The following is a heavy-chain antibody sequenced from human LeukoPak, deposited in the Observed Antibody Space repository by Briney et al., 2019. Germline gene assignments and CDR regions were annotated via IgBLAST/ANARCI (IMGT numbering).Heavy chain of an antibody. D-gene: IGHD6-19*01. V-gene: IGHV1-46*01. Sequence: KVSCTSSGYTVTSYYMDGVRQAPGAGLEWMAIINPSGGSTSYEQKFQGRVTMTRDTSTSTVYMELSSLRSEDTAVYYCARSQQTAVDGNVDYWGQGTLVTVSS. CDR1: GYTVTSYY. CDR2: INPSGGST. J-gene: IGHJ4*02. CDR3: ARSQQTAVDGNVDY.